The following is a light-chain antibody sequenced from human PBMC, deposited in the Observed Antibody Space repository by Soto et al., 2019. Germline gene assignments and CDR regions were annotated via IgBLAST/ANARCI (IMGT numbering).Light chain of an antibody. J-gene: IGLJ2*01. CDR3: SSYTTSSTVV. CDR2: EVN. CDR1: SSDVGVFHY. V-gene: IGLV2-14*01. Sequence: QSALTQPASVSVSPGQSITLSCTGTSSDVGVFHYVSWYQQHPGKAPKLIIYEVNNRPSGVSNRFSGSKSGNTASLTISGLQAEDEADYYCSSYTTSSTVVFGGGTQLTVL.